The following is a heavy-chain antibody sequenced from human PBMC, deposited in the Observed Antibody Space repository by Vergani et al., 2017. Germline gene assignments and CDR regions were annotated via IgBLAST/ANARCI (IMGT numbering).Heavy chain of an antibody. D-gene: IGHD3-22*01. V-gene: IGHV4-31*03. Sequence: QLQLQESGPGLVKPSETLSLTCTVSGGSISSSSYYWGWIRQHPGKGLEWIGYIYYSGSTYYNPSLKSRVTISVDTSKNQFSLKLSSVTAADTAVYYCARERKWLLGRGLGGPIDYWGQGTLVTVSS. CDR3: ARERKWLLGRGLGGPIDY. CDR2: IYYSGST. CDR1: GGSISSSSYY. J-gene: IGHJ4*02.